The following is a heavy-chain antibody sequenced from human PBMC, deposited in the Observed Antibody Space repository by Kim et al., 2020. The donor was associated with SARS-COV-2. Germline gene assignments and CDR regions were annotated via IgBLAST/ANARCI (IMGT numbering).Heavy chain of an antibody. CDR1: GFTFSSYA. CDR3: ARDPRGYYDSSGYYSDLNWYFDL. Sequence: GGSLRLSCAASGFTFSSYAMHWVRQAPGKGLEYVSAISSNGGSTYYANSVKGRFTISRDNSKNTLYLQMGSLRAEDMAVYYCARDPRGYYDSSGYYSDLNWYFDLWGRGTLVTVPS. J-gene: IGHJ2*01. CDR2: ISSNGGST. D-gene: IGHD3-22*01. V-gene: IGHV3-64*01.